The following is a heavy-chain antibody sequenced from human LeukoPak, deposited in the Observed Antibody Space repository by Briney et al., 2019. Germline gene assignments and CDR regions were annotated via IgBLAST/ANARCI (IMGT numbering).Heavy chain of an antibody. V-gene: IGHV3-30-3*01. Sequence: GGSLRLSCAASGVIFNNFAFHWVRQAPGKGLEWVAAVSYDGTNEYYAESVRGRLTISRDNSKNTLYLQMNSLRDVDTAIYFCARAGRADGDYHYFDYWGQGALVTVSS. CDR1: GVIFNNFA. CDR3: ARAGRADGDYHYFDY. CDR2: VSYDGTNE. J-gene: IGHJ4*02. D-gene: IGHD4-17*01.